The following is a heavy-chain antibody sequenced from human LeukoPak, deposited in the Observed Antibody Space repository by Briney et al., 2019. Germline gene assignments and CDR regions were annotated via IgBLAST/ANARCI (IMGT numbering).Heavy chain of an antibody. CDR1: GFTFSSYA. Sequence: GRSLRLSCAASGFTFSSYAMHWVRQAPGKGLEWVAVISYDGSNKYYADSVKGRFTISRDNSKNTLYLQMNSLRAEDTAVYYCAKGGKAFDYWGQGTLVTVSS. J-gene: IGHJ4*02. CDR2: ISYDGSNK. D-gene: IGHD3-16*01. V-gene: IGHV3-30*04. CDR3: AKGGKAFDY.